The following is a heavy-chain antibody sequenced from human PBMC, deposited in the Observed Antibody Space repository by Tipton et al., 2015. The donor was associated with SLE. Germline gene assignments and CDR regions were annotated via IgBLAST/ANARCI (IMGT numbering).Heavy chain of an antibody. CDR1: GYSISSGYY. Sequence: TLSLTCAVSGYSISSGYYWGWIRQPPGKGLEWIGSIYHSVSTYYNPSLKSRVTISVDTSKNQFSLKLSSVTAADTAVYYCARVSDSSAPFDYWGQGTLVTVSS. V-gene: IGHV4-38-2*01. D-gene: IGHD6-6*01. J-gene: IGHJ4*02. CDR2: IYHSVST. CDR3: ARVSDSSAPFDY.